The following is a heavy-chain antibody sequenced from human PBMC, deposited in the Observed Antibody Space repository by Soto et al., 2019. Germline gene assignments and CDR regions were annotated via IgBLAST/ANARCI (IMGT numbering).Heavy chain of an antibody. CDR2: INAGNGNT. V-gene: IGHV1-3*01. CDR3: ARDEGHVAFDP. J-gene: IGHJ5*02. CDR1: GYTFTSYA. Sequence: QVQLVQSGAEVKKPGASVKVSCKASGYTFTSYAMHWVRQAPGQRLEWMGWINAGNGNTKYSQKFQGRVTITRDTSESTAYMELSSLRSEDTAVYSCARDEGHVAFDPWGQGTLVTVSS.